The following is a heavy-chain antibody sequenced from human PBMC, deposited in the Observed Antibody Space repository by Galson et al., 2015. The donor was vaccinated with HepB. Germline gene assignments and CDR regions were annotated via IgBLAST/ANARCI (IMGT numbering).Heavy chain of an antibody. CDR2: IRNRANNYAT. CDR1: GFTFSGSG. J-gene: IGHJ4*02. Sequence: SLRLSCAASGFTFSGSGIHWVRLASGKGLEWVGRIRNRANNYATAYAASVRGRFTFSADKSITTAYLQWSSLKASDTAMYYCASRHSYFRSGTWYNVSDYWGQGTLVSVSS. D-gene: IGHD3-10*01. CDR3: ASRHSYFRSGTWYNVSDY. V-gene: IGHV3-73*01.